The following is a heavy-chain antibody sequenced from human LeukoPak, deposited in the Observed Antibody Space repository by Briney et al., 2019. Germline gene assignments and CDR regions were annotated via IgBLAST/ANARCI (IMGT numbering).Heavy chain of an antibody. CDR2: ISGSGGST. D-gene: IGHD3-22*01. V-gene: IGHV3-23*01. Sequence: PGGSLRLSCAASGFTFSSYAMSWVRQAPGKGLEWASAISGSGGSTYYADSVKGRFTISRDNSKNTPYLQMNSLRAEDTAVYYCAKDRGSSYYYDSSGYFDYWGQGTLVTVSS. CDR3: AKDRGSSYYYDSSGYFDY. J-gene: IGHJ4*02. CDR1: GFTFSSYA.